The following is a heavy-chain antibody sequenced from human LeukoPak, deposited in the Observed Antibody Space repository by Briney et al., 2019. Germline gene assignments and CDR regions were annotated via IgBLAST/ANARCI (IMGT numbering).Heavy chain of an antibody. V-gene: IGHV1-2*02. Sequence: ASVKVSCKASGYTFTGYYIHWVRQAPGQGPEWMGWINPNSGDTYYAQMFQGRVTMTRDTSITTAYMVLSRLRSDDRAVYYCAREAHGSGTYYSDYWGQGTLVSVSS. CDR2: INPNSGDT. J-gene: IGHJ4*02. D-gene: IGHD3-10*01. CDR3: AREAHGSGTYYSDY. CDR1: GYTFTGYY.